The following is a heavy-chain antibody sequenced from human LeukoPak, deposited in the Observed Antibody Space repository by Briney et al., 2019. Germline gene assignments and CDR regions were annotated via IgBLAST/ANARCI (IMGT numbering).Heavy chain of an antibody. J-gene: IGHJ4*02. CDR2: ISWSSGSI. CDR1: GFTFDDYA. CDR3: AKGYSYGYSYFDY. Sequence: GRCLGLSCAASGFTFDDYAMHWVRQAPGKGLEWVSGISWSSGSIGYADSVKGRFTISRDNAKNSLYLQMNSLRAEDTALYYCAKGYSYGYSYFDYWGQGTLVTVSS. D-gene: IGHD5-18*01. V-gene: IGHV3-9*01.